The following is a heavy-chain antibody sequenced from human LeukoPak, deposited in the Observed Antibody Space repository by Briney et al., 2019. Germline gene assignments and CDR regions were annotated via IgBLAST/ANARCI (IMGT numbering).Heavy chain of an antibody. V-gene: IGHV3-33*06. CDR2: IWFDGSNK. CDR3: ANEEWYRFDY. Sequence: GGSLRLSCEASGFTFSSYGMHWVRQAPGKGLEWVSVIWFDGSNKYYGDSVKGRFTISRDNSKNTLFLQMNSLRPEDTAVYYCANEEWYRFDYWGQGTLVTVPS. J-gene: IGHJ4*02. CDR1: GFTFSSYG. D-gene: IGHD2-8*01.